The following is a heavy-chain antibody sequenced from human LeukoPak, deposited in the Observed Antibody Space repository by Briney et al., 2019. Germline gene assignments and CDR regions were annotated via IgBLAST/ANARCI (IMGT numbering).Heavy chain of an antibody. CDR2: IYSGGNT. D-gene: IGHD4-17*01. Sequence: GGSLRLSCAASGFTFSDYYMSWVRQAPGKGLEWVSFIYSGGNTHYSDSVKGRFTISRDNSKNTLYLHMNSLRAEDTAVYYCARRAGEYSHPYDYWGQGTLVTVSS. CDR1: GFTFSDYY. V-gene: IGHV3-53*01. J-gene: IGHJ4*02. CDR3: ARRAGEYSHPYDY.